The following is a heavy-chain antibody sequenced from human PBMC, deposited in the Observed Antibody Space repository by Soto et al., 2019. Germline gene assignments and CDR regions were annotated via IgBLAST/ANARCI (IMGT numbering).Heavy chain of an antibody. CDR2: IYHSGST. V-gene: IGHV4-30-2*01. J-gene: IGHJ5*02. Sequence: SETLSLTCAVSGGSISSGGYSWSWIRQPPGKGLEWIGYIYHSGSTYYNPSLKSRVTISVDRSKNQFSLKLSSVTAADTAVYYCARDRCGGGSCCHNWFDPWGQGTLVTVSS. CDR1: GGSISSGGYS. CDR3: ARDRCGGGSCCHNWFDP. D-gene: IGHD2-15*01.